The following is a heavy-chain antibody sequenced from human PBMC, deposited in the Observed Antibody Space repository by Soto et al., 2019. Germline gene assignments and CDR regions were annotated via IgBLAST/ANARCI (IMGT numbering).Heavy chain of an antibody. CDR2: IIPILGIA. CDR1: GGTFSSYT. D-gene: IGHD4-17*01. V-gene: IGHV1-69*08. J-gene: IGHJ6*02. CDR3: ARDTLDYGDYRYYYGMDV. Sequence: QVQLVQSGAEVKKPGSSVKVSCKASGGTFSSYTISWVRQAPGQGLEWMGRIIPILGIANYAQKFQGRVTITAAKSTSTAYMALSSLRSEDTAVYYCARDTLDYGDYRYYYGMDVWGQGTTVTVSS.